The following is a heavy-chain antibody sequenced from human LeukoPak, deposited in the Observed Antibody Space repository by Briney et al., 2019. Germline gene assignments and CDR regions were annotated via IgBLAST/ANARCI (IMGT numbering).Heavy chain of an antibody. Sequence: GGSLRLSCEASGFALTAYGMSWVRQAPGKGLEWVSHSSAYLSIKKYADSVKGRFTISRDNFRNTLYLQMNSLRVEDTAIYYCARDHGTCWSPDYWGPGTLVTVSS. V-gene: IGHV3-23*01. CDR2: SSAYLSIK. D-gene: IGHD6-13*01. CDR1: GFALTAYG. CDR3: ARDHGTCWSPDY. J-gene: IGHJ4*01.